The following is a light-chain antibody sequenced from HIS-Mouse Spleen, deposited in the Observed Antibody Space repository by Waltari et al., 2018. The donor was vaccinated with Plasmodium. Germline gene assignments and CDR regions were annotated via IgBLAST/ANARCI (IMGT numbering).Light chain of an antibody. CDR2: EDS. J-gene: IGLJ3*02. CDR1: ALQKKS. Sequence: SYELTQPPSVSVSPGQTARITCSGDALQKKSASWYQQKSGQAPVLVIYEDSKRHSGIPERFSGSSSGTMATLTISGAQVEDEADYYCYSTDSSGNHRVFGGGTKLTVL. CDR3: YSTDSSGNHRV. V-gene: IGLV3-10*01.